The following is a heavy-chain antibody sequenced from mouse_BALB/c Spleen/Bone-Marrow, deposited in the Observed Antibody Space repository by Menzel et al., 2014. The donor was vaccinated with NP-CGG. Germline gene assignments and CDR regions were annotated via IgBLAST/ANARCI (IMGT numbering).Heavy chain of an antibody. V-gene: IGHV4-1*02. CDR2: INPESNTI. CDR3: ARLGYYGWFAY. CDR1: GFDFSRYW. J-gene: IGHJ3*01. Sequence: EVKLVESRGGLVQPGGSLKLSCAASGFDFSRYWMSWVRQAPGKGLQWIGEINPESNTINYTPSLKDKFIISRDNAKNTLYLQMSEVRSEDTALYCCARLGYYGWFAYWGQGTLVTVSA. D-gene: IGHD2-3*01.